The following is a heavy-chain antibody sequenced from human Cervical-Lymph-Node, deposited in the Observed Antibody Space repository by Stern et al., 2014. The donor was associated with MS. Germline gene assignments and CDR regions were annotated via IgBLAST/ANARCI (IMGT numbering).Heavy chain of an antibody. CDR2: IYYSGST. J-gene: IGHJ4*02. CDR3: ARGGAVAGQTFYFDQ. Sequence: ESGPGLVKPSQTLSLTCTVSGGSISSGDYYWSWIRQHPGKGREWIGYIYYSGSTYYNPSLKSRVTISIDTSKNQFSLKLNSVTAADTAVYSCARGGAVAGQTFYFDQWGQGTLVTVSS. CDR1: GGSISSGDYY. D-gene: IGHD6-19*01. V-gene: IGHV4-31*03.